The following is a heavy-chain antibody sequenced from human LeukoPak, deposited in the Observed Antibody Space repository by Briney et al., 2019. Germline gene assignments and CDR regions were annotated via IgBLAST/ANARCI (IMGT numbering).Heavy chain of an antibody. J-gene: IGHJ4*02. CDR1: GVSISSYF. D-gene: IGHD1-1*01. CDR3: ASQLGGTTFH. V-gene: IGHV4-59*01. Sequence: SETLSLTCTVSGVSISSYFWSWIRQPPGKGLEWIGYVYHNGITNYNPSLKSRVSISLDTSKNQFSLKLNSVTAADTAVYYCASQLGGTTFHWGQGTLVTVSS. CDR2: VYHNGIT.